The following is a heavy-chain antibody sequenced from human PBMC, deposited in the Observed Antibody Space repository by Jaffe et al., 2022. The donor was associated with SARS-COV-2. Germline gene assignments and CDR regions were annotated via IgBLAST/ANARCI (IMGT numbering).Heavy chain of an antibody. CDR1: GFTFSNSA. V-gene: IGHV3-23*01. J-gene: IGHJ4*02. D-gene: IGHD1-20*01. Sequence: EVQLLESGGGLVQPGGSLRLSCAASGFTFSNSAMSWVRQAPGKGLEWVSAFSGTGAYYADSVKGRFTISRDNSKNTLYLQMNSLRAEDTALYYCAKITDYWGQGTLVTVSS. CDR3: AKITDY. CDR2: FSGTGA.